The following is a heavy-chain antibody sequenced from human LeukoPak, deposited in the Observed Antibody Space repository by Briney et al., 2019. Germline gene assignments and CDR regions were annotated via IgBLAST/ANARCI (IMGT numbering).Heavy chain of an antibody. CDR2: IYYSGST. J-gene: IGHJ4*02. Sequence: PSETLSLTGTVSGGSISIYYWSWIRQPPGKGLEWIGYIYYSGSTNYNPSLRSRVTISMDTSKNQFSLKLSSVTAADTAVYYCATERDYGHFILWGQGTLVTVSS. V-gene: IGHV4-59*01. D-gene: IGHD4-17*01. CDR1: GGSISIYY. CDR3: ATERDYGHFIL.